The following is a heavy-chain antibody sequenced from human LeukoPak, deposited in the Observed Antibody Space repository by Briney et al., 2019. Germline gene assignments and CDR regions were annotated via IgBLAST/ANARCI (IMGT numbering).Heavy chain of an antibody. V-gene: IGHV4-34*01. CDR1: GGSFSGYY. D-gene: IGHD6-13*01. J-gene: IGHJ4*02. CDR3: ARGGGLPRNRYSSSWYVLPITDY. CDR2: INHSGST. Sequence: SETLSLTCAVYGGSFSGYYWSWIRQPPGKGLEWIGEINHSGSTNYNPSLKSRVTISVDTSKNQFSLKLSSVTAADTAVYYCARGGGLPRNRYSSSWYVLPITDYWGQGTLVTVSS.